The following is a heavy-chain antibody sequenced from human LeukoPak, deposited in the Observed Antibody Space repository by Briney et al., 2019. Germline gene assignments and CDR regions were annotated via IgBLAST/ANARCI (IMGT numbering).Heavy chain of an antibody. J-gene: IGHJ4*02. CDR2: IDHSGST. Sequence: PSETLSLTCAVYGGSFSGYYWSWIRQPPGKGLEWIGEIDHSGSTNYNPSLKSRVTISVDTSKNQFSLKLSSVTAADTAVYYCASGLMKMTTVTTGDYWGQGTLVTVSS. CDR1: GGSFSGYY. CDR3: ASGLMKMTTVTTGDY. V-gene: IGHV4-34*01. D-gene: IGHD4-17*01.